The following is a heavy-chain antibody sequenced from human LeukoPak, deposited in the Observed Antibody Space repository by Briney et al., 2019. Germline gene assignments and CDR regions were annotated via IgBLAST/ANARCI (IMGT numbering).Heavy chain of an antibody. J-gene: IGHJ4*02. V-gene: IGHV1-69*04. Sequence: GASVKVSCKASGGTFSSYAISWVRQAPGQGLEWMGRIIPILGIANYAQKFQGRVTITADKSTSTAYMELSSLRSEDTAVYYCAREKVGGYDLHYWGQGTLVTVSS. D-gene: IGHD5-12*01. CDR3: AREKVGGYDLHY. CDR1: GGTFSSYA. CDR2: IIPILGIA.